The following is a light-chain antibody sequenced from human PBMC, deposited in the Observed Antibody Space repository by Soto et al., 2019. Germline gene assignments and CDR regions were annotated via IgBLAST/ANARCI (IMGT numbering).Light chain of an antibody. CDR2: AAS. V-gene: IGKV1-39*01. Sequence: DIHMTRSPSSLSASAGNMFTITCRASQSISKYLNSYQQEAAKPPKLLIYAASSLQSGVLSRFSGSGSGTDFSLTINSLQTEDFATYYCQQYYSTPTWTFGQGTKVDIK. J-gene: IGKJ1*01. CDR1: QSISKY. CDR3: QQYYSTPTWT.